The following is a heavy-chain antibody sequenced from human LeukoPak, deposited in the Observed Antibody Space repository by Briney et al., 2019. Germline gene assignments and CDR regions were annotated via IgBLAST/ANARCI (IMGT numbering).Heavy chain of an antibody. Sequence: GGSLRLSCAASLVTLIVNYMSWVRQAPGKGLEWVSVIYSGGSTYYADSVKGRFTISRDNSKNTLYLQLNSLRAEDTAVYYCARARGNCRGQGTLVTVSS. V-gene: IGHV3-53*01. CDR2: IYSGGST. CDR3: ARARGNC. CDR1: LVTLIVNY. J-gene: IGHJ4*02. D-gene: IGHD3-10*01.